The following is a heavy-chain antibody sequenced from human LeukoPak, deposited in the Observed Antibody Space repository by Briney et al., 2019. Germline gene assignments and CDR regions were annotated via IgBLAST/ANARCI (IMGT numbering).Heavy chain of an antibody. J-gene: IGHJ4*02. CDR1: GGSLSSYY. Sequence: PETLSLTCTVSGGSLSSYYWSWLRQPPGKGLEWIGYIYYSGSTKYNPSLKSRVTISVDTSKNQFSLKLSSVTAADTSVYYCARAPYSSGWTDYWGQGTLVTVSS. CDR3: ARAPYSSGWTDY. V-gene: IGHV4-59*01. CDR2: IYYSGST. D-gene: IGHD6-19*01.